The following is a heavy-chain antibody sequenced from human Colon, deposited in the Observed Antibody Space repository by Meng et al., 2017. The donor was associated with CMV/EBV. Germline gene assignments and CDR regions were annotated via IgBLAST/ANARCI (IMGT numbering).Heavy chain of an antibody. Sequence: GESLKISCAASGFTFDTYSMNWVRQAPGTGLQWVASITSSSSFIYYADSVKGRFTISRDNAKSSLYLQMNDLRVDDTAVYYCARGLGTPTWGQGTLVTVSS. D-gene: IGHD1-14*01. CDR1: GFTFDTYS. CDR2: ITSSSSFI. J-gene: IGHJ5*02. CDR3: ARGLGTPT. V-gene: IGHV3-21*01.